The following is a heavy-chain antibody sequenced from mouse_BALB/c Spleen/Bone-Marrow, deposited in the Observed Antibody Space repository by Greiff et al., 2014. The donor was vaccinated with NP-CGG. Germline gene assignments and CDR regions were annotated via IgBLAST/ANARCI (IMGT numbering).Heavy chain of an antibody. V-gene: IGHV1S127*01. J-gene: IGHJ4*01. Sequence: QVQLQQSGAELVKPGASVKMSCKASGYTFTSYWMHWVRQRPGQGLEWIGVIDPSDSYTSYIQKFKGKATLTVDTSSSTAYMQLSSLTSEDSAFYYCTRDAMDYWDQGTSVTVSS. CDR1: GYTFTSYW. CDR3: TRDAMDY. CDR2: IDPSDSYT.